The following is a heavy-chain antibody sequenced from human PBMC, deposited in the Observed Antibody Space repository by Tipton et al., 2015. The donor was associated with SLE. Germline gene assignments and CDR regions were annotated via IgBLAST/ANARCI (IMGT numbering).Heavy chain of an antibody. Sequence: LRLSCTVSGGSISSYYWSWIRQPPGKGLEWIGYIYYSGSTNYSPSLKSRVTISVDTSKNQFSLELSSVTAADTAVYYCAREVVGADDAFDIWGQGTMVTVSS. V-gene: IGHV4-59*01. CDR2: IYYSGST. CDR3: AREVVGADDAFDI. J-gene: IGHJ3*02. D-gene: IGHD1-26*01. CDR1: GGSISSYY.